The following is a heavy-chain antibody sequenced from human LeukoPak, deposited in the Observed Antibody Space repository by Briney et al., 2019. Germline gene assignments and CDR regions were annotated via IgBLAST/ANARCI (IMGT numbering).Heavy chain of an antibody. J-gene: IGHJ6*02. CDR2: ISWNSGSI. D-gene: IGHD1-26*01. CDR3: TKDFRKWEVLSYYYGVDV. V-gene: IGHV3-9*01. CDR1: GFTFDDYA. Sequence: GGSLRLSCAASGFTFDDYAMHWVRQAPGKGLEWVSGISWNSGSIGYADSVKGRFTISRDNAKNSLYLQMNSLRAEDTALYYCTKDFRKWEVLSYYYGVDVWGQGTTVTVSS.